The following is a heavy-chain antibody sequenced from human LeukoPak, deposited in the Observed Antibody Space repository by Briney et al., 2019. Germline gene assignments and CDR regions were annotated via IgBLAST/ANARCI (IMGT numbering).Heavy chain of an antibody. CDR3: AKDLSDDYSFDY. CDR2: ISYDGSNK. D-gene: IGHD4-11*01. J-gene: IGHJ4*02. V-gene: IGHV3-30*18. Sequence: GRSLRLSCAASGFTFSSYGMHWVRQAPGKGLEWVAVISYDGSNKYYADSVEGRFTISRDNSKNTLYLQMNSLRAEDTAVCYCAKDLSDDYSFDYWGQGTLVTVSS. CDR1: GFTFSSYG.